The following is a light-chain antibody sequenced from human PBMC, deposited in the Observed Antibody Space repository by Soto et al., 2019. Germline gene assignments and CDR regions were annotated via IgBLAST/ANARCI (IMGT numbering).Light chain of an antibody. Sequence: DIVMTQSPVSLPVTPGEPASISCRSSQSLLHSTGKNYLDWYLQKPGQSPQLLIYLGSTRAPGVPDRFSGGGTGTNFTLKISRVEPEDVGVYYCMQALQTSYTFGRGTKVDIK. CDR3: MQALQTSYT. CDR1: QSLLHSTGKNY. V-gene: IGKV2-28*01. CDR2: LGS. J-gene: IGKJ2*01.